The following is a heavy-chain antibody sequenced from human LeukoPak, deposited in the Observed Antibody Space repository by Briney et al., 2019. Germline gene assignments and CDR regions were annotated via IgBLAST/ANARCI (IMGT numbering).Heavy chain of an antibody. V-gene: IGHV3-48*03. CDR3: ARGRIIRGYFDY. D-gene: IGHD2/OR15-2a*01. Sequence: GGSLRLSCAASGFTFSSYEMNWVRQAPGKGLEWVSYISSSGSTTSYADSVRGRFTISRDNAKNSLYLQMNSLRAEDTALYYCARGRIIRGYFDYWGQGTLVTVSS. CDR1: GFTFSSYE. J-gene: IGHJ4*02. CDR2: ISSSGSTT.